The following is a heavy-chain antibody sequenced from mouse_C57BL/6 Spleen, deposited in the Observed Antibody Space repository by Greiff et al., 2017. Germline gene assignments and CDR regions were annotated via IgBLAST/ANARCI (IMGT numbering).Heavy chain of an antibody. CDR1: GYTFTSYW. CDR2: IDPSDSYT. CDR3: ARTYYGSSSYFEV. D-gene: IGHD1-1*01. Sequence: VQLQQPGAELVMPGASVKLSCKASGYTFTSYWMHWVKQRPGQGLEWIGEIDPSDSYTNYNQKFKGKSTLTVDKSSSTAYMQLSSLTSEDSAVYYGARTYYGSSSYFEVWGTGTTVTVSS. V-gene: IGHV1-69*01. J-gene: IGHJ1*03.